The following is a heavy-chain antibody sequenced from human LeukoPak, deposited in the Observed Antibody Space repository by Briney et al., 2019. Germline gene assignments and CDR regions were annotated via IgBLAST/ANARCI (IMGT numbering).Heavy chain of an antibody. CDR3: ARVRKSVAGVDGYMDV. CDR1: GGSISSYY. V-gene: IGHV4-59*01. CDR2: IYYSGST. D-gene: IGHD2-15*01. Sequence: PSETLSLTCTVSGGSISSYYWSWIRQPPGKGLEWIGYIYYSGSTNYNPSLKSRVTISVDTSKNQFSLKLSSVTAADTAVYYCARVRKSVAGVDGYMDVWGKGTTVTVSS. J-gene: IGHJ6*03.